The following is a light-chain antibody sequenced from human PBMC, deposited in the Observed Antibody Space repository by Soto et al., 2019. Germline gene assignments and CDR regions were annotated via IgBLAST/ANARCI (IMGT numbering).Light chain of an antibody. CDR3: QQRADWPIT. Sequence: EIVLTQSPDTLSLFPGERATLSCRASQNVGNYLAWYQEKPGQAPRLLISDSSNRATGIPARFSGSGSGTDFTLTIRGMETDDFPIYFCQQRADWPITFGPGTKVDIK. CDR2: DSS. V-gene: IGKV3-11*01. J-gene: IGKJ3*01. CDR1: QNVGNY.